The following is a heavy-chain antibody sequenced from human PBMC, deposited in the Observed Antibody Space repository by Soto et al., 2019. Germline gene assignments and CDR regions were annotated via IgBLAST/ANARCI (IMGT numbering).Heavy chain of an antibody. CDR3: ARRTAVADYYYYGMDV. D-gene: IGHD6-19*01. V-gene: IGHV5-51*01. J-gene: IGHJ6*02. CDR1: GYSFTSYW. CDR2: IYPGDSDT. Sequence: PGESLKISCKGSGYSFTSYWIGWVRQMPGKGLEWMGIIYPGDSDTRYSPSFQGQVTISADKSISTAYLQWSSLKASDTAMYYCARRTAVADYYYYGMDVWGQGTTVTVSS.